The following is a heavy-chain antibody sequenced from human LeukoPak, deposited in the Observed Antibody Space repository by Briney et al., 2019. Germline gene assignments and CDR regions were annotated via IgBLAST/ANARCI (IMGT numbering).Heavy chain of an antibody. D-gene: IGHD4-23*01. J-gene: IGHJ4*02. Sequence: SETLSLTCTVSGGSISSYYWSWIRQPPGKGLEWIGYIYYSGSTNYNPSLKSRVTISVDTSKNQFSLKLCSVTAADTAVYYCARVGQRWIYFDYWGQGTLVTVSS. V-gene: IGHV4-59*08. CDR2: IYYSGST. CDR1: GGSISSYY. CDR3: ARVGQRWIYFDY.